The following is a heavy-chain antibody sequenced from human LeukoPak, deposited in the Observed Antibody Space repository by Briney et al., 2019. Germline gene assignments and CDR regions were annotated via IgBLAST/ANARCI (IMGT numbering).Heavy chain of an antibody. CDR1: GFTFSNNA. V-gene: IGHV3-23*01. J-gene: IGHJ5*02. D-gene: IGHD3-16*01. CDR3: ARGSGGHNPTAYNS. Sequence: PGGSLRLSCAASGFTFSNNAMSWVRQAPGKGLEWVSGISGGGDSTSYADSVKGRFTISRDNSRNTLYLQMGSLRADDTAMYYCARGSGGHNPTAYNSWGQGTLVTVSA. CDR2: ISGGGDST.